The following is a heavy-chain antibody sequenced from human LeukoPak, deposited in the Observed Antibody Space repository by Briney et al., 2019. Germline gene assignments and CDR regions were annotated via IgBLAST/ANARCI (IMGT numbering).Heavy chain of an antibody. Sequence: QPGGSLRLSCAASGFAFSSYAMTWVRQAPGKGLEWVSAISGSGTIIYYAGSVEGRFTISRDNSVNTLYLQMSSLRAEDTAVYYCARDRGSGWYFWDWGQGTLVTVSS. J-gene: IGHJ4*02. CDR3: ARDRGSGWYFWD. CDR1: GFAFSSYA. D-gene: IGHD6-19*01. V-gene: IGHV3-23*01. CDR2: ISGSGTII.